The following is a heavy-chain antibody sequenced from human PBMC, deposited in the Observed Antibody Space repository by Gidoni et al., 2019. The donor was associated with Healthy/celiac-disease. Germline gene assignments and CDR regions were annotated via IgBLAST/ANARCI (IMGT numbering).Heavy chain of an antibody. CDR1: GFTFSSYR. D-gene: IGHD3-3*01. J-gene: IGHJ6*02. V-gene: IGHV3-48*04. CDR2: ISSSSSTI. CDR3: ARDLYYDFWSGYYYYYGMDV. Sequence: EVQLVESGGGLVQPGGSLRLSCAASGFTFSSYRMNWVRQAPGKGLEWVSYISSSSSTIYYADSVKGRFTISRDNAKNSLYLQMNSLRAEDTAVYYCARDLYYDFWSGYYYYYGMDVWGQGTTVTVSS.